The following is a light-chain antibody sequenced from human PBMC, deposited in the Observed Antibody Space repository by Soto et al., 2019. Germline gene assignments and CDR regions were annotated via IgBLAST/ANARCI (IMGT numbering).Light chain of an antibody. CDR1: QSVRSY. J-gene: IGKJ4*01. Sequence: EIVLTQSPATLSLSPGERATLSCRASQSVRSYLAWYQQKPGQAPRLLIYDASNRATGIPARFSGSGPGTDFTLTISSLEPEDFAVYYCQQRSNLHLTFGGGTNVEIK. CDR3: QQRSNLHLT. CDR2: DAS. V-gene: IGKV3D-11*02.